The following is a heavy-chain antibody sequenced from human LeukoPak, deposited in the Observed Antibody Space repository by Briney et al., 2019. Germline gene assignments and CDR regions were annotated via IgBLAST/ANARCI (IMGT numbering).Heavy chain of an antibody. V-gene: IGHV4-59*13. CDR1: GGSISSYY. CDR3: ARVLEGYSSSSFDADYYYYYGMDV. Sequence: PSETLSLTCTVSGGSISSYYWSWIRQPPGKGLEWIGYIYYSGSTKSNTSLKSRVTISVDTSKNQFSLKLSSVTAADTAVYYCARVLEGYSSSSFDADYYYYYGMDVWGQGTTVTVSS. CDR2: IYYSGST. D-gene: IGHD6-6*01. J-gene: IGHJ6*02.